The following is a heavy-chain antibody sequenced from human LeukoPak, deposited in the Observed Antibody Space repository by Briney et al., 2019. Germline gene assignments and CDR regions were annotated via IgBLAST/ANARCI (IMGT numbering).Heavy chain of an antibody. V-gene: IGHV1-2*02. CDR1: GYTFTGYY. D-gene: IGHD2-21*02. CDR3: ARVVSAANDY. CDR2: INPNNGGA. Sequence: ASVKRSCTASGYTFTGYYMYWVRQAPGQGLEWMGFINPNNGGANFAQKFQGRVTMTRDTSLSTAYMELSRLTADDTAVYYCARVVSAANDYWGQGTLDTVSS. J-gene: IGHJ4*02.